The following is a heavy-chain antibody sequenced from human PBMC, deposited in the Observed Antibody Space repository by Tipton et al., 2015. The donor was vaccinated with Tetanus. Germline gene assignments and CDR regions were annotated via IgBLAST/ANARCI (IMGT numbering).Heavy chain of an antibody. CDR1: GFTFSSHM. J-gene: IGHJ4*02. CDR2: ISSTSPYI. CDR3: ATGNTLDY. D-gene: IGHD1/OR15-1a*01. Sequence: SLRLSCVASGFTFSSHMMNWVRQAPGKGLEWVASISSTSPYIYYEDSMKGRFTISRDNAKNSVFLHMASLRAEDTAVYFCATGNTLDYWGQGTLVTVSS. V-gene: IGHV3-21*01.